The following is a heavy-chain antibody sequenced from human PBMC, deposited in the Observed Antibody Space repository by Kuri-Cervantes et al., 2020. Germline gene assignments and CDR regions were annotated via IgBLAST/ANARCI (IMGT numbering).Heavy chain of an antibody. V-gene: IGHV3-33*08. CDR1: GFTFSSYW. D-gene: IGHD6-19*01. CDR3: ARDPSSGWQPLDY. CDR2: IWYDGSNK. J-gene: IGHJ4*02. Sequence: GESLKISCAASGFTFSSYWMSWVRQAPGKGLEWAAVIWYDGSNKYYADSVKGRFTISRDNSKNTLYLQMNSLRAEDTAVYYCARDPSSGWQPLDYWGQGTLVTVSS.